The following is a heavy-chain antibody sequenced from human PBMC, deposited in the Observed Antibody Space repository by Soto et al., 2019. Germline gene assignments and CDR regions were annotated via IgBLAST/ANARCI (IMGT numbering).Heavy chain of an antibody. Sequence: GASVKVSCKASGYTFTSYYMHWVRQAPGQGLEWMGIINPSGGSTSYAQKFQGRVTMTRDTSTSTVYMELSSLRSEDTAVYYCAREPPDYYDSSGRGFDYWGQGTLVTVSS. CDR3: AREPPDYYDSSGRGFDY. J-gene: IGHJ4*02. CDR1: GYTFTSYY. D-gene: IGHD3-22*01. CDR2: INPSGGST. V-gene: IGHV1-46*01.